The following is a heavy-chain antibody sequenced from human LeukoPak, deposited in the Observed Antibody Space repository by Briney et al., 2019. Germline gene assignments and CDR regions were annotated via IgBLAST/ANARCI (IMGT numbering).Heavy chain of an antibody. Sequence: QAGGSLRLSCAASGFTFSNYWMSWVRQAPGKGLEWVANINQDGSETYYADSVKGRFTMSRDNAKNSLDLQMNSLRAEDTAVYYCAKTATRSIQVWDYWGQGTLVTVSS. J-gene: IGHJ4*01. CDR3: AKTATRSIQVWDY. D-gene: IGHD5-18*01. CDR1: GFTFSNYW. CDR2: INQDGSET. V-gene: IGHV3-7*01.